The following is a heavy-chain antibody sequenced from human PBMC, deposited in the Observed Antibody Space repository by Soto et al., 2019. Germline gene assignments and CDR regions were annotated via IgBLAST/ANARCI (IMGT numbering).Heavy chain of an antibody. Sequence: GESLKISCKGSGYSFTSYWIGWVRQMPGKGLEWMGIIYPGDSDTRYSPSFQGQVTISADKSISTAYLQWSSLKASDTAMYYCARSGYCSGGSCYSPYYYYYYYMDVWGKGTTVTVSS. CDR3: ARSGYCSGGSCYSPYYYYYYYMDV. CDR2: IYPGDSDT. CDR1: GYSFTSYW. D-gene: IGHD2-15*01. V-gene: IGHV5-51*01. J-gene: IGHJ6*03.